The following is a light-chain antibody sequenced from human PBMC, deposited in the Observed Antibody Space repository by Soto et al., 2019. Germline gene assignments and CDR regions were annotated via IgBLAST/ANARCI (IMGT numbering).Light chain of an antibody. J-gene: IGKJ5*01. CDR3: QQFNSYPIT. CDR2: EAS. Sequence: DIQMTQSPTTLSASVGDRVTITCRASQSISRLLTWYQHKPGKAPQLLIYEASSLESGGPSRFSGSGPRTEFPLTTGGLQADAFTTDYCQQFNSYPITPGQRTRLENK. CDR1: QSISRL. V-gene: IGKV1-5*01.